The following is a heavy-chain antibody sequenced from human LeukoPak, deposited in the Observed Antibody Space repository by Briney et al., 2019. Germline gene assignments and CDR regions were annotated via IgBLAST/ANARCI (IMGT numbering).Heavy chain of an antibody. CDR2: ISRSGDTI. D-gene: IGHD3-22*01. J-gene: IGHJ2*01. V-gene: IGHV3-48*02. CDR1: GFTFNYHS. Sequence: GGSLRLSCAAYGFTFNYHSMNWVRQAPGKGLEWISYISRSGDTIYYADSVKGRFTISRDNANNSLYLQMNSLRDEDTAVYFCARLLKYYYDSSGYGEDWYFDLWGRGTLVTVSS. CDR3: ARLLKYYYDSSGYGEDWYFDL.